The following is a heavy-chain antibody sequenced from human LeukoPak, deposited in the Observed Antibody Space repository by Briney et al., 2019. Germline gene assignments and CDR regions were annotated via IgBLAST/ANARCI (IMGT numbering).Heavy chain of an antibody. CDR1: GFTFSSYR. V-gene: IGHV3-21*04. CDR2: ISSSSNYI. D-gene: IGHD2-21*02. J-gene: IGHJ4*02. Sequence: GGSLRLSCAASGFTFSSYRMGWVRQAPGKGLEWVSFISSSSNYIHYVDSVKGRFSISRDNAKNSLYLQMNSLRAEDTALYYCAKALPGANFFDYWGQGTLATVSS. CDR3: AKALPGANFFDY.